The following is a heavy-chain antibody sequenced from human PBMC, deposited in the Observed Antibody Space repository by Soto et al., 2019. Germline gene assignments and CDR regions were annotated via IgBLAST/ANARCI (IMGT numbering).Heavy chain of an antibody. CDR2: IYYSGST. J-gene: IGHJ6*03. CDR3: ASTIVVVPAAIHYYYYYYMDV. CDR1: GGSISSSSYY. V-gene: IGHV4-39*01. Sequence: QLQLQESGPGLVKPSETLSLTCTVSGGSISSSSYYWGWIRQPPGKGLEWIGSIYYSGSTYYNPSLKSRVTISVDTSKNQFSLKLSSVTAADTAVYYCASTIVVVPAAIHYYYYYYMDVWGKGTTVTVSS. D-gene: IGHD2-2*02.